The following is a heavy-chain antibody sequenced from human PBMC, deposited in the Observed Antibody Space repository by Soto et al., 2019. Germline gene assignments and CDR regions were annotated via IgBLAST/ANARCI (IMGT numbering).Heavy chain of an antibody. Sequence: PGASLRLSCAASGFTFSDYYMSWIRQAPGKGLEWVSYISSSGSTIYYADSVKGRFTISRDNAKNSLYLQMNSLRAEDTAVYYCARDQYDFWSGSFDYWGQGTLVTVSS. D-gene: IGHD3-3*01. J-gene: IGHJ4*02. CDR3: ARDQYDFWSGSFDY. V-gene: IGHV3-11*01. CDR2: ISSSGSTI. CDR1: GFTFSDYY.